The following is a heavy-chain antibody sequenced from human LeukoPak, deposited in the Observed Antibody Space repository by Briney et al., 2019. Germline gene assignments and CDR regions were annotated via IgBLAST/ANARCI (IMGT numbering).Heavy chain of an antibody. CDR2: ISYDGSNK. CDR3: AKDYYGGNSFFDP. Sequence: GGSLRLSCAASGFTFSSYGMHWVRQAPGKGLEWVAVISYDGSNKYYADSVKGRFTISRDNSKNTLYLQMNSLRAEDTAVYYCAKDYYGGNSFFDPWGQGTLVTVSS. V-gene: IGHV3-30*18. D-gene: IGHD4-23*01. J-gene: IGHJ5*02. CDR1: GFTFSSYG.